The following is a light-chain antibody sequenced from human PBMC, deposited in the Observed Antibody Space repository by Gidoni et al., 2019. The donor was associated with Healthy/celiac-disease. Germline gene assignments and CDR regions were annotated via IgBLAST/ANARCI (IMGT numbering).Light chain of an antibody. CDR1: SSDVGGYNY. V-gene: IGLV2-14*01. CDR2: DVS. CDR3: SSYTSSSTGV. J-gene: IGLJ2*01. Sequence: QSALTQPASVSRSPGQSLTISCTGTSSDVGGYNYVSWYQQHPGKAPKLMIYDVSNRPAGVSNRFSGSKSGNTASLTISGLQAEDEADYYCSSYTSSSTGVFGGGTKLTVL.